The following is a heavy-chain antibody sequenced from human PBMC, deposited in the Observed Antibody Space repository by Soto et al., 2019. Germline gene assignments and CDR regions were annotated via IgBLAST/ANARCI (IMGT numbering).Heavy chain of an antibody. CDR3: ARMRGLGEISPYLDY. CDR2: IYYSGRT. V-gene: IGHV4-59*01. J-gene: IGHJ4*02. Sequence: QVQLQESGPGLVKPSETLSLTCSISGGSISDYQWNWIRQPPGKGLEWIGYIYYSGRTNYNPSLKSRLTISLDTSTRHFSLRLRSVTAADTAVYYCARMRGLGEISPYLDYWGQGALVTVSS. CDR1: GGSISDYQ. D-gene: IGHD3-16*01.